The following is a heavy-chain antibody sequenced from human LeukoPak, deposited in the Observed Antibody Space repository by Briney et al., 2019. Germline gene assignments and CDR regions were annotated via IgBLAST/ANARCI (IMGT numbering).Heavy chain of an antibody. CDR2: IYPSDSDT. Sequence: GESLKFSCKGSGYNFATYWIAWVRQMPGKGLEWMGIIYPSDSDTRYSPSFQGQVTISGDKSINTAYLQWSSLKASDSAMYYCARPVVPSAMNAFNIWGQGTMVTVSS. D-gene: IGHD2-2*01. J-gene: IGHJ3*02. CDR1: GYNFATYW. CDR3: ARPVVPSAMNAFNI. V-gene: IGHV5-51*01.